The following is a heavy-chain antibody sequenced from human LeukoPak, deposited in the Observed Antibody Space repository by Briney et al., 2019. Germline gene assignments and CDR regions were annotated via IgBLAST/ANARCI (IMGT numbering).Heavy chain of an antibody. CDR1: GGSISSGSYY. Sequence: SQTLSLTCTVSGGSISSGSYYWSWIRQPAGKGLEWIGRIYTSGSTNYNPSLKSRVTISVDTSKNQFSLKLSSVTAADTAAYYCARGDDEPTGGDDYWGQGTLVTVSS. J-gene: IGHJ4*02. CDR3: ARGDDEPTGGDDY. D-gene: IGHD1-14*01. CDR2: IYTSGST. V-gene: IGHV4-61*02.